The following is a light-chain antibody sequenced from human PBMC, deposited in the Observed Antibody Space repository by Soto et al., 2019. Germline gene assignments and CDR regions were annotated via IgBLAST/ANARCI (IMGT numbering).Light chain of an antibody. CDR3: QQYYSYPRT. Sequence: DIQMTQSPSSLSASVGDRVTITCRASQGIRNDLAWFQQKPGKAPKRLIYAAYNLQSGVPSRFSGSGSGTDFTLTISCLQSEDFATYYCQQYYSYPRTFGQGTKVDIK. J-gene: IGKJ1*01. CDR2: AAY. CDR1: QGIRND. V-gene: IGKV1-17*01.